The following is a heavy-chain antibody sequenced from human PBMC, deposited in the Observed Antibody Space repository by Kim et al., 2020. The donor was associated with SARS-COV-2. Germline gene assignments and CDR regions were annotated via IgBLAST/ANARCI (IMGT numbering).Heavy chain of an antibody. CDR3: GRRARGDGAHGY. CDR1: GGSFSTSCYY. V-gene: IGHV4-39*01. D-gene: IGHD3-16*01. Sequence: SETLSLTCTVSGGSFSTSCYYWDWIRQPPGKELVWNGGFYYTGTMYFNPSIKSRVTISVDTSKKQYSLKFTPGTAADTAEYYCGRRARGDGAHGYWGQRT. J-gene: IGHJ4*02. CDR2: FYYTGTM.